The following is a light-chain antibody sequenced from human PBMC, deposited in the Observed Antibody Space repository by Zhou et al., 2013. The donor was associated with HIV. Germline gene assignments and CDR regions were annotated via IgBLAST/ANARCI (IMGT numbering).Light chain of an antibody. CDR1: QSVSSH. V-gene: IGKV3-11*01. Sequence: ELVLTQSPVTLSLSPGERATLSCRASQSVSSHLAWYQHKPGQSPRLLIYAASNRATGIPARFSGSGSGTDFTLTITNLEPEDFAVYFCQQRYTWPPTFGGGTKVEIK. CDR2: AAS. J-gene: IGKJ4*01. CDR3: QQRYTWPPT.